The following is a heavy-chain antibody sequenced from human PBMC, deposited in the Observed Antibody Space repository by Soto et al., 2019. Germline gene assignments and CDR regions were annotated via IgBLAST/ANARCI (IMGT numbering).Heavy chain of an antibody. V-gene: IGHV1-69*01. CDR2: IIPIFGTA. CDR3: AGPRSRPPWFGELSLAFDI. D-gene: IGHD3-10*01. J-gene: IGHJ3*02. CDR1: GGTFSSYA. Sequence: QVQLVQSGAEVKKPGSPVKVSCKASGGTFSSYAISWVRQAPGQGLEWMGGIIPIFGTANYAQKFQGRVTITADESTSKAYMELSSLRSEGTAVYYCAGPRSRPPWFGELSLAFDIWGQGTMVTVSS.